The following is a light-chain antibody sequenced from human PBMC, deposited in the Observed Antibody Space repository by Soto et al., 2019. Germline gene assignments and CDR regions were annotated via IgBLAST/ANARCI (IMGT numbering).Light chain of an antibody. CDR2: GAS. CDR3: QQYGSSPYT. V-gene: IGKV3-20*01. Sequence: EIVLTQSPGILSLSPGERVTLSWRASQRVSSSYLAWYQQKPGQAPRLLIYGASSRATGIPDRFSGSGSGTDFTLTISRLEPEDFAVYYCQQYGSSPYTFGQGTKLEIK. J-gene: IGKJ2*01. CDR1: QRVSSSY.